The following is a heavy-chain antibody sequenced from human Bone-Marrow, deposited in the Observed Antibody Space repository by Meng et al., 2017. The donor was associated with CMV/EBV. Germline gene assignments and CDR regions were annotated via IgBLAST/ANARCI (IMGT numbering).Heavy chain of an antibody. CDR3: ARTYSSGWYTKRADYYFDL. CDR2: IFYDGTTK. D-gene: IGHD6-19*01. CDR1: FTICA. V-gene: IGHV3-30-3*01. Sequence: FTICAFHWGRLAPGKGLEWVAVIFYDGTTKNYADSVRGRFTISRDKSKNTLYLQMDSLTVEDTAAYFCARTYSSGWYTKRADYYFDLWGHGTLVTVSS. J-gene: IGHJ2*01.